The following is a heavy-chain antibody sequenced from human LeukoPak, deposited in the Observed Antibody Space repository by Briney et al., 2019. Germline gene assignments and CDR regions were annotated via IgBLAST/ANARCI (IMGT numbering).Heavy chain of an antibody. V-gene: IGHV1-69*13. D-gene: IGHD3-3*01. Sequence: VASVKVSCKASGDSFRNSAISWVRQAPGQGLEWMGGINPLFRTANYALKFQGKVTITADESTSTAYLELSSLRSEDTAVYYCARGGGIFGVLTMAHYYGMDVWGQGTTVTVSS. CDR3: ARGGGIFGVLTMAHYYGMDV. CDR1: GDSFRNSA. CDR2: INPLFRTA. J-gene: IGHJ6*02.